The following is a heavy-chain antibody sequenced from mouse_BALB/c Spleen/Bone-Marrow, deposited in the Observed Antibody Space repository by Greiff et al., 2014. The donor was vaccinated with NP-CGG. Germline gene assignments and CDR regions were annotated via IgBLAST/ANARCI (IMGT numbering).Heavy chain of an antibody. CDR2: TDPANGNT. CDR3: ARREYYAMDY. Sequence: EVQLQQSGAELVKPGASVKLSCTASGFNIKDTYMHWVKQRPEQGLEWIGRTDPANGNTKYDPKFQGKATITADTSSNTAYLQLSSLTSEDTAVYYCARREYYAMDYWGQGTSVTVSS. V-gene: IGHV14-3*02. J-gene: IGHJ4*01. CDR1: GFNIKDTY.